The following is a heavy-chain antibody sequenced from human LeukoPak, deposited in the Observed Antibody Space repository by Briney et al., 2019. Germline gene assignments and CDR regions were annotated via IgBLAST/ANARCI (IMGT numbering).Heavy chain of an antibody. Sequence: PSETLSLTCTVSGGSISSYYRSWIRQPPGKGLEWIGYIYYSGSTNCNPSLKSRVTISVDTSKNQFSLKLSSVTAADTAVYYCARDYRGYGMDVWGQGTTVTVSS. CDR3: ARDYRGYGMDV. CDR2: IYYSGST. J-gene: IGHJ6*02. CDR1: GGSISSYY. V-gene: IGHV4-59*01.